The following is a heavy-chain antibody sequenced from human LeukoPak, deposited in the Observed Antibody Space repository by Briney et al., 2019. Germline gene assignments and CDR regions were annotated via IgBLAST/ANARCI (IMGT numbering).Heavy chain of an antibody. V-gene: IGHV1-18*01. CDR1: GYTLNTYG. J-gene: IGHJ4*02. CDR3: ARLYSSGWIDYFDY. Sequence: ASVKVSGKASGYTLNTYGITWVRQAPGQGLEWMGWSTAYSGNTYYGQKFQGRVTMTTDTSTNTAYMEVKSLTSDDTAVYYCARLYSSGWIDYFDYWARESWSTSPQ. D-gene: IGHD6-19*01. CDR2: STAYSGNT.